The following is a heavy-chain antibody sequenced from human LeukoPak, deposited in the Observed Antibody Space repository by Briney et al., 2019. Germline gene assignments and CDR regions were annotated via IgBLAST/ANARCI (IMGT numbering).Heavy chain of an antibody. CDR3: ARDVIYGDYYYYGMDV. CDR1: GGSISSGDYY. Sequence: SQTLSLTCTVSGGSISSGDYYWSWIRQPPGKGLEWIGYIYYSGSTYYNPSLKSRVTISVDTSRNQFSLKLSSVIAADTAVYYCARDVIYGDYYYYGMDVWGQGTTVTVSS. J-gene: IGHJ6*02. V-gene: IGHV4-30-4*01. D-gene: IGHD4-17*01. CDR2: IYYSGST.